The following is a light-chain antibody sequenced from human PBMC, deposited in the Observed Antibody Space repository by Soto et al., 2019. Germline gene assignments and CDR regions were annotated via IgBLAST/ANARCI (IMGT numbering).Light chain of an antibody. CDR1: QSVSSN. Sequence: EIVMTQSPATLSVSPGERATLSCRASQSVSSNLAWYQQKPGQAPRLLIYGASTRATGIPARFSGSGSGTEFTLTISSLQSEDFAVDYCQQYNNWPRTFGQGTKVEI. V-gene: IGKV3-15*01. CDR3: QQYNNWPRT. CDR2: GAS. J-gene: IGKJ1*01.